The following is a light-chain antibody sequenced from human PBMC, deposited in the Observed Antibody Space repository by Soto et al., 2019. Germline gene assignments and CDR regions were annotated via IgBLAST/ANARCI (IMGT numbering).Light chain of an antibody. CDR2: DAS. J-gene: IGKJ4*02. CDR1: QRISTY. V-gene: IGKV3-11*01. Sequence: EIVLTQSPATLSLSPGERATLSCRASQRISTYLAWYQRKPGQAPRLLIYDASNRATGIPARFSGSGSGTEFTLTISSLEPEDFAIYYCQQRSDWPPLTFGGGTKVEIK. CDR3: QQRSDWPPLT.